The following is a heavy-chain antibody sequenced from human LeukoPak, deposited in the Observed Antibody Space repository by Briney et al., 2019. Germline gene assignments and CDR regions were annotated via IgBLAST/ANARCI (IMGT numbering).Heavy chain of an antibody. J-gene: IGHJ4*02. CDR3: AKDARRSSGWYFFDH. CDR2: ISDSGVRT. V-gene: IGHV3-23*01. Sequence: GGSLRLSCAASGFAFSRQGIGWVRQAPGKGLEWVSAISDSGVRTYYVDSVKGRFTVSRDNSKNTLYLQMNSLRADDTAVYYCAKDARRSSGWYFFDHWGQGVLVTVSS. CDR1: GFAFSRQG. D-gene: IGHD6-19*01.